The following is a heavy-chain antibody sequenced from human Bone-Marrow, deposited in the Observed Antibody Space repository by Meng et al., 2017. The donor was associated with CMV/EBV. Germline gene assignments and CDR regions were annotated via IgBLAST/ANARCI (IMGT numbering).Heavy chain of an antibody. J-gene: IGHJ5*02. CDR3: ARVSPTSFGVVICRRGFDP. Sequence: ASVKVSCKASGYTFTGYYMHWVRQAPGQGLEWMGWINPNSGGTNYAQKFQGRVTMTRDTSISTAYKELSRLRSDDTAVYYCARVSPTSFGVVICRRGFDPWGQGTLVTVSS. D-gene: IGHD3-3*01. CDR1: GYTFTGYY. V-gene: IGHV1-2*02. CDR2: INPNSGGT.